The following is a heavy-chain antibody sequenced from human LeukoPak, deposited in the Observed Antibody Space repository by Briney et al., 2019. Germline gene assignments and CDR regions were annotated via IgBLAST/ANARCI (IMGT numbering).Heavy chain of an antibody. CDR2: IHYSGST. J-gene: IGHJ4*02. V-gene: IGHV4-59*01. CDR3: ATYSDSDYTVFDS. CDR1: GASLSRYY. Sequence: PSETLSLTCTVSGASLSRYYWTWIRQPPGKGLEWIGYIHYSGSTNYNASLKRRLAISVDTSKNQISMKLTSVTAADTAVYYCATYSDSDYTVFDSWGQGTLVSVSS. D-gene: IGHD1-26*01.